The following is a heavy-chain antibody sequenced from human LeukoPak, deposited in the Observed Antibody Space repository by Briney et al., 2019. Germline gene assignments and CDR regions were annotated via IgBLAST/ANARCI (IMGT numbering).Heavy chain of an antibody. J-gene: IGHJ4*02. CDR1: GGSFSGYY. D-gene: IGHD3-16*02. CDR3: ARGPYDYVWGSYRYYFDY. V-gene: IGHV4-34*01. CDR2: INHSGST. Sequence: SETLSLTCAVYGGSFSGYYWSWIRQPPGKGLEWIGEINHSGSTNYNPSLKSRVTISVDTSKNPFSLKLSSVPAADTAVYYCARGPYDYVWGSYRYYFDYWGQGTLVTVSS.